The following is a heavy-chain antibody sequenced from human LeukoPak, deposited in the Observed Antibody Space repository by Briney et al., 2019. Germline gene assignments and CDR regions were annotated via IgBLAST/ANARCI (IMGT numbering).Heavy chain of an antibody. CDR2: ISAYNGNT. CDR3: ASVWGYCSSTSCYLRSFDY. CDR1: GYTFTSYG. V-gene: IGHV1-18*01. Sequence: ASVKVSCKASGYTFTSYGISWVRQAPGQGLDWMGWISAYNGNTNYAQKLQGRVTMTTDTSTSTAYMELRSLRSDDTAVYYCASVWGYCSSTSCYLRSFDYWGQGTLVTVSS. D-gene: IGHD2-2*01. J-gene: IGHJ4*02.